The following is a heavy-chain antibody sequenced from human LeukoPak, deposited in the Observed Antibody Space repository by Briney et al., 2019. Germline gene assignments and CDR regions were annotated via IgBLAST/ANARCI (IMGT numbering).Heavy chain of an antibody. Sequence: SETLSLTCAVYGGSFSGYYWSWIRQPPGKGLEWIGEINHSGSTNYNPSLKSRVTISVDTSKNQFSLKLSSVTAADTAVYYCAAAMVRGVIMRHNWFDPWGQGTLVTVSS. CDR2: INHSGST. D-gene: IGHD3-10*01. J-gene: IGHJ5*02. V-gene: IGHV4-34*01. CDR1: GGSFSGYY. CDR3: AAAMVRGVIMRHNWFDP.